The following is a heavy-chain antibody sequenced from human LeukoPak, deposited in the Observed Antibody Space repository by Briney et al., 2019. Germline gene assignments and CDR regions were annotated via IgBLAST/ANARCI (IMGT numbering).Heavy chain of an antibody. Sequence: PGRSLRLSCAASGLTFSSYAMHWVRQAPGKGLEWVAVISYDGSNKYYADSVKGRFTISRDNSKNTLYLQMNSLRAEDTAVYYCARGGPWDYYDTLVSRGRGHYFDYWGRGTLVTVSS. CDR2: ISYDGSNK. J-gene: IGHJ4*02. D-gene: IGHD3-22*01. CDR1: GLTFSSYA. CDR3: ARGGPWDYYDTLVSRGRGHYFDY. V-gene: IGHV3-30*04.